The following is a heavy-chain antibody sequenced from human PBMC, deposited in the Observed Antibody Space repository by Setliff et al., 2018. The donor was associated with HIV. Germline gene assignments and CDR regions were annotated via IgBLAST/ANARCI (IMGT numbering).Heavy chain of an antibody. CDR3: ARHHRASDY. CDR2: INHSGST. J-gene: IGHJ4*02. CDR1: GGSISSHY. Sequence: SETLSLTCTVSGGSISSHYWTWIRQPPGKGLEWIGEINHSGSTNYNPSLKSRVTISVDTSKNQISLRLNSLTAADTAMYYCARHHRASDYWGQGTLVTVSS. V-gene: IGHV4-59*08.